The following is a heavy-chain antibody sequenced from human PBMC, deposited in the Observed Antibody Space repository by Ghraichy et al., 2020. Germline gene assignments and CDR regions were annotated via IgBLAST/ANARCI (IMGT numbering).Heavy chain of an antibody. CDR3: ARDQFVGGWELYSDAFDI. CDR2: IKQDGSEK. Sequence: GGSLRLSCAASGFTFSSYWMSWVRQAPGKGLEWVANIKQDGSEKYYVDSVKGRFTISRDNAKNSLYLQMNSLRAEDTAVYYCARDQFVGGWELYSDAFDIWGQGTMVTVSS. D-gene: IGHD1-26*01. CDR1: GFTFSSYW. J-gene: IGHJ3*02. V-gene: IGHV3-7*01.